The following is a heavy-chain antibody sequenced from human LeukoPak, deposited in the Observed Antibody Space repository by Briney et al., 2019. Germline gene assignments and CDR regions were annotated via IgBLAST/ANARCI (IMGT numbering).Heavy chain of an antibody. CDR1: GFTFSSYA. V-gene: IGHV3-23*01. CDR2: ISGSGGST. J-gene: IGHJ3*02. CDR3: AKSYDILTGLDAFDI. Sequence: GGSLRLSCAASGFTFSSYAMSWVRQAPGKGLEWVSAISGSGGSTYYADSVKGRFTISRDNSKNTLYLQMNSLRAGDTAVYYCAKSYDILTGLDAFDIWGQGTMVTVSS. D-gene: IGHD3-9*01.